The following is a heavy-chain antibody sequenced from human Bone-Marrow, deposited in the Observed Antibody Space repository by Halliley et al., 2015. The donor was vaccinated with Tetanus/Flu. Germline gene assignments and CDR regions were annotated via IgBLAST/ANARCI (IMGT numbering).Heavy chain of an antibody. CDR2: INNDGTIT. J-gene: IGHJ4*02. V-gene: IGHV3-74*01. D-gene: IGHD5-12*01. Sequence: LVWVSRINNDGTITHYTDSVKGRFTIFRDNAKNTLYLQMNSLRAEDTAVYYCASSQFSGYENNWGQGTLVTVSS. CDR3: ASSQFSGYENN.